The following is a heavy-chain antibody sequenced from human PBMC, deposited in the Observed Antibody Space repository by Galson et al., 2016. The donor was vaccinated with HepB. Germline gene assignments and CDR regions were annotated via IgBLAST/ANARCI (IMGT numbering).Heavy chain of an antibody. V-gene: IGHV7-4-1*02. Sequence: SVKVSCKASGSTFPNSAVNWVRQAPGHGLEWMGWINTNTGNPTYAQGFTGHFVSSLDTSVSTAFLQINSLKAEDTAVYYCAASGTYSVRDAFDIWGQGTMVTVSS. CDR1: GSTFPNSA. CDR2: INTNTGNP. D-gene: IGHD1-26*01. J-gene: IGHJ3*02. CDR3: AASGTYSVRDAFDI.